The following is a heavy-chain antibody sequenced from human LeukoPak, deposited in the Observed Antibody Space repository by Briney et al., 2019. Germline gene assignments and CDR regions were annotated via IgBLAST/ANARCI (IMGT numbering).Heavy chain of an antibody. V-gene: IGHV3-23*01. CDR1: GFTFSSYA. CDR3: AKDRMITFGRVIHDAFNI. D-gene: IGHD3-16*02. CDR2: ISGSADGT. Sequence: PGGSLRLPCAASGFTFSSYAMSWVRQAPGKGLEWVSGISGSADGTYYADSVKGRFTVSRDNSQNTLFLQMNSLRAEDTAVYYCAKDRMITFGRVIHDAFNIWGQGTMVAVSS. J-gene: IGHJ3*02.